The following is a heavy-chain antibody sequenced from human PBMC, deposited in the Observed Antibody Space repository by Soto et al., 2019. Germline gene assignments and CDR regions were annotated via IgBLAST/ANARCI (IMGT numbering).Heavy chain of an antibody. CDR2: ISAYNGNT. V-gene: IGHV1-18*01. D-gene: IGHD3-22*01. J-gene: IGHJ3*02. Sequence: GASVKVSCKASGYTFTSYGISWVRQAPGQGLEWMGWISAYNGNTNYAQKLQGRVTMTTDTSTSTAYVELRSLRSDDTAVHYCARERSYYYDSSGYPVDAFDIWGQGTMVTVSS. CDR3: ARERSYYYDSSGYPVDAFDI. CDR1: GYTFTSYG.